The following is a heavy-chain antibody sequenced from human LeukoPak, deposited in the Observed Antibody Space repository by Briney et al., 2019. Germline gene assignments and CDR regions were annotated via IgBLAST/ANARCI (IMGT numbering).Heavy chain of an antibody. CDR3: AAGYSSGWYYFDY. V-gene: IGHV3-21*01. CDR2: ISSSSSYI. CDR1: GFTFSSYS. J-gene: IGHJ4*02. D-gene: IGHD6-19*01. Sequence: PGGSLRLSCAASGFTFSSYSMNWVRQAPGKGLEWVSSISSSSSYIYYADSVKGRFTISRDNAKNSLYLQMNSLRAKDTAVYYCAAGYSSGWYYFDYWGQGTLVTVSS.